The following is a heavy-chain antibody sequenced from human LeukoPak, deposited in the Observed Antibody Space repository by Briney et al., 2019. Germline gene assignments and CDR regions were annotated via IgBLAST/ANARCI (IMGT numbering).Heavy chain of an antibody. J-gene: IGHJ5*02. Sequence: GASVKVFCKASGGTFSSYAISWVRQAPGQGLEWMGRIIPILGIANYAQKFQGRVTITADKSTSTAYMELSSLRSEDTAVYYCARVPGYSSSWYGGGWFDPWGQGTLVTVSS. D-gene: IGHD6-13*01. CDR1: GGTFSSYA. CDR3: ARVPGYSSSWYGGGWFDP. CDR2: IIPILGIA. V-gene: IGHV1-69*04.